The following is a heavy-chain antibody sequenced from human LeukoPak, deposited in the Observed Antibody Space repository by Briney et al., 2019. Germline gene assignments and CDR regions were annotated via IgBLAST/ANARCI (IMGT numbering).Heavy chain of an antibody. CDR3: AKEKVVVTAILDY. Sequence: GGSLRLSCAASGFTFSSYGMHWVRQAPGKGLEGVAFIRYDGSNKYYADSVKGRFTISRDNSKNTLYLQMNSLRAEDTAVYYCAKEKVVVTAILDYWGQGTLVTVSS. CDR2: IRYDGSNK. D-gene: IGHD2-21*02. CDR1: GFTFSSYG. J-gene: IGHJ4*02. V-gene: IGHV3-30*02.